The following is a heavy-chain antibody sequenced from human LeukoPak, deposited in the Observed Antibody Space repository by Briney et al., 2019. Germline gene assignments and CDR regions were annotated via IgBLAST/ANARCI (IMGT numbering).Heavy chain of an antibody. CDR1: GFTFSDYY. CDR3: AKEIWPTVTTPGWTYFDY. Sequence: GGSLRLSCAASGFTFSDYYMSWIRQAPGKGLEWLSYISSSGSTIYYADSVKGRFTISRDNSKNTLYLQMNSLRAEDTAVYYCAKEIWPTVTTPGWTYFDYWGQGALVTVSS. V-gene: IGHV3-11*04. D-gene: IGHD4-17*01. CDR2: ISSSGSTI. J-gene: IGHJ4*02.